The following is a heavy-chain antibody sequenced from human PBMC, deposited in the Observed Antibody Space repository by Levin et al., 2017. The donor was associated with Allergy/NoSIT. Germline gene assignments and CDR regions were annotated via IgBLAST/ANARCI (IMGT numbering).Heavy chain of an antibody. CDR1: GGSISRYY. J-gene: IGHJ2*01. CDR2: IYYSGST. V-gene: IGHV4-59*01. D-gene: IGHD5-12*01. Sequence: SETLSLTCSIFGGSISRYYWSWVRQPPGKGLEWIGYIYYSGSTKYNPPLKSRINISVETSKNQFSLKLSSVTAADTAVYYCARVYRYDWYFDLWGRGTLVTVSS. CDR3: ARVYRYDWYFDL.